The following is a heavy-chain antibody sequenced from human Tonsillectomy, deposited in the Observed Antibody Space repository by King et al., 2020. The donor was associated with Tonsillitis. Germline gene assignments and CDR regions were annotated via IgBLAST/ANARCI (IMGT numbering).Heavy chain of an antibody. V-gene: IGHV3-33*05. D-gene: IGHD5-12*01. Sequence: QLVQSGGGVVQPGRSLRLSCAGSGFTFSSYGIYWVRQAPGKGLEWVAVISHDGSSTYYADSVKGRFTISRDNSKNTLYLQMNSLRAEDTAMYYCAREEVGSGYDYDPRFDYWGQGILVTVSS. CDR1: GFTFSSYG. CDR3: AREEVGSGYDYDPRFDY. CDR2: ISHDGSST. J-gene: IGHJ4*02.